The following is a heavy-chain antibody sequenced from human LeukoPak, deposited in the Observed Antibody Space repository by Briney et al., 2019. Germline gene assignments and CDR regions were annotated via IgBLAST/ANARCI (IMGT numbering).Heavy chain of an antibody. CDR2: IYYSGST. CDR1: GGSISINSYY. Sequence: SETLSLTCTVSGGSISINSYYWGWIRQPPGKGLEWIGSIYYSGSTYYNPSLKSRVTISVDTSKNQFSLKLSSVTAADTAVYYCARDITMVRGVTNSDAFDIWGQGTMVTASS. CDR3: ARDITMVRGVTNSDAFDI. V-gene: IGHV4-39*07. D-gene: IGHD3-10*01. J-gene: IGHJ3*02.